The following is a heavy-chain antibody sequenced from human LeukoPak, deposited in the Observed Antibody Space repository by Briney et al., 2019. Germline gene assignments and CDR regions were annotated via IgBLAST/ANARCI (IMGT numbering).Heavy chain of an antibody. V-gene: IGHV4-34*01. D-gene: IGHD3-10*01. CDR3: ARVRRFGLDY. CDR2: INHSGST. CDR1: GGSFSGYY. J-gene: IGHJ4*02. Sequence: SETLSLTCAVYGGSFSGYYWSWIRQPPGKGLEWIGEINHSGSTNYNPSLKSRVAISVDTSKNQFSLKLSSVTAADTAAYYCARVRRFGLDYWGQGTLVTVSS.